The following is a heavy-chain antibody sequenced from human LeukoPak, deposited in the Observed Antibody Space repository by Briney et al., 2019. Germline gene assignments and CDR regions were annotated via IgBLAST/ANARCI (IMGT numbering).Heavy chain of an antibody. CDR2: IYYSGST. CDR3: ARRRQELPPDY. J-gene: IGHJ4*02. D-gene: IGHD3-10*01. Sequence: SETLSLTCTVSGGSISSGGYYWSWIRQHPGKGLEWIGYIYYSGSTYYNPSLKSRVTISVDTSKNQFSLKLSSVTAADTAVYYCARRRQELPPDYWGQGTLVTVSS. V-gene: IGHV4-31*03. CDR1: GGSISSGGYY.